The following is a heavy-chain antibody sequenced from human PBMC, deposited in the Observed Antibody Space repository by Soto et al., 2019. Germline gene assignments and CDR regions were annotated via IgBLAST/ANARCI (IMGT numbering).Heavy chain of an antibody. Sequence: NPSETLYLTCTVSGGSVSNSNYYWGWIRQSPGKGLEWIGSVYYRGRSYSKSSVKSRVTISVDTSKNQFSLNLNSVTASDTAVYYCVSQRTSVLTQAYFDYWGPGALVTSPQ. CDR3: VSQRTSVLTQAYFDY. V-gene: IGHV4-39*01. CDR2: VYYRGRS. J-gene: IGHJ4*02. CDR1: GGSVSNSNYY. D-gene: IGHD2-8*01.